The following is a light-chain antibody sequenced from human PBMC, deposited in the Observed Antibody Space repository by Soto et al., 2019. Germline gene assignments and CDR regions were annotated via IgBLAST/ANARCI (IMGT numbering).Light chain of an antibody. Sequence: QTVVTQPPSASGTPGQGVTISCSGDISNIGSNYIYWYHQLPGTAPKLLIYRNDQRPSGVPDRISGSKSGTSGSLAISGLRSEDEANYYCAAWDDSLSGWVFGGGTQLTVL. CDR1: ISNIGSNY. J-gene: IGLJ3*02. CDR2: RND. V-gene: IGLV1-47*01. CDR3: AAWDDSLSGWV.